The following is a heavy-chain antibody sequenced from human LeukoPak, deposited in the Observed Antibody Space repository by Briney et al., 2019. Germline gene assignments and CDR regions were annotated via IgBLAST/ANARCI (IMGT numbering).Heavy chain of an antibody. CDR3: ASYNRATYCGGDCIRGGLDY. J-gene: IGHJ4*02. Sequence: GASVKVSCKASGYTFTGYYMHWVRQAPGQGLEWMGWINPNSGGTNYAQKFQGRVTMTRDTSISTAYMELSRLRSDDTAVYYCASYNRATYCGGDCIRGGLDYWGQGTLVTVSS. V-gene: IGHV1-2*02. CDR1: GYTFTGYY. CDR2: INPNSGGT. D-gene: IGHD2-21*01.